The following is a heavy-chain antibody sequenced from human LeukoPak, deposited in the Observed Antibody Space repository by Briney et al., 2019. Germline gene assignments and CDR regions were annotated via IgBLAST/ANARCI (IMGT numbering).Heavy chain of an antibody. CDR3: ARDRGSRGMDV. CDR2: VYYSGNT. Sequence: SETLSLTCGVSGGSISSGVYYWTWIRQHPGSGLEWIGFVYYSGNTYYNPSLKSRVTISVDTSKNQFSLKVSSMTAADTAVYYCARDRGSRGMDVWGQGTTVTVSS. V-gene: IGHV4-31*11. D-gene: IGHD1-1*01. CDR1: GGSISSGVYY. J-gene: IGHJ6*02.